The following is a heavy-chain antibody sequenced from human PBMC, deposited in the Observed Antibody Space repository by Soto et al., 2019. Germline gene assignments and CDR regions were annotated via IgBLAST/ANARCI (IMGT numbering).Heavy chain of an antibody. CDR1: GFTFSSDG. Sequence: PGGSLRLSCAASGFTFSSDGMHWVRQSPGEGLEWVAVISYDGSYQYYVDSVKGRFTISRDNSKNTLYLQMNSLRAEDTAVYYCAKDEISKTIRGDAFNFWGQGTMVTVSS. CDR3: AKDEISKTIRGDAFNF. D-gene: IGHD1-7*01. V-gene: IGHV3-30*18. CDR2: ISYDGSYQ. J-gene: IGHJ3*01.